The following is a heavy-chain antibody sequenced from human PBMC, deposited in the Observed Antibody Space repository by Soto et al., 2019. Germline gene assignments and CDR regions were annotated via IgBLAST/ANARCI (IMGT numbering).Heavy chain of an antibody. J-gene: IGHJ6*02. D-gene: IGHD2-15*01. CDR2: IIPIFGTA. CDR3: ARASRAAYGMDV. V-gene: IGHV1-69*13. Sequence: SVKVSCKASGGTFSSYSISWVRQAPGQGLEWMGGIIPIFGTANYAQKFQGRVTITADESTSTAYMELSSLRSEDTAVYYCARASRAAYGMDVWGQGTTVTVSS. CDR1: GGTFSSYS.